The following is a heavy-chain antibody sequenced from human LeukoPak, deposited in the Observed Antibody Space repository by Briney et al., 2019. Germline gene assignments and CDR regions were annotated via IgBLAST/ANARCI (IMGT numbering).Heavy chain of an antibody. CDR2: ISSSTSYI. J-gene: IGHJ6*02. CDR1: GFTFSSYS. D-gene: IGHD3-10*01. CDR3: ARVKYGELLGGMDV. Sequence: GGSLSLSCAASGFTFSSYSMNWVRQAPGKGLEWVSSISSSTSYIYYADSLKGRFTISRDNAKNSLYLQMNSLRAEDTAVYYCARVKYGELLGGMDVWGQGTTVTVSS. V-gene: IGHV3-21*04.